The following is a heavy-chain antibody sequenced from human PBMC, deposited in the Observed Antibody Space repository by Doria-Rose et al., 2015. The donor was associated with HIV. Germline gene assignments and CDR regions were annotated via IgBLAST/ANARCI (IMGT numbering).Heavy chain of an antibody. CDR3: ARIKSSRWYHKYYFDF. V-gene: IGHV2-26*01. J-gene: IGHJ4*02. CDR2: IFSDDER. Sequence: GPVLVKPTETLTLTCTVSRVSLSSPGMGVSWIRQPPGKALEWLANIFSDDERSYKTSLKSRLTISRGTSKSQVVLTMTDVDPVDTATYYCARIKSSRWYHKYYFDFWGQGTLVIVSA. CDR1: RVSLSSPGMG. D-gene: IGHD6-13*01.